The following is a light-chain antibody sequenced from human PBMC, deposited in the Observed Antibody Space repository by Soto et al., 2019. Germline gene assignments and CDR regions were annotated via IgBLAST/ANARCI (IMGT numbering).Light chain of an antibody. J-gene: IGLJ1*01. V-gene: IGLV3-21*02. CDR1: NIGSEG. CDR2: DDS. Sequence: ELTQAPSVSVAPGQAATITCGGNNIGSEGVHWYQQKPGQAPVLVVYDDSDRPSGIPERFSGSNSGNTATLTISRVEAGDEADYYCQVWDSSRNHYVFGTGTKVTVL. CDR3: QVWDSSRNHYV.